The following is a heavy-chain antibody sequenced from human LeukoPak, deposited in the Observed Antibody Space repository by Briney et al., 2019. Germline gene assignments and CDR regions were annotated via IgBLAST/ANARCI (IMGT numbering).Heavy chain of an antibody. CDR2: INPNSGGT. D-gene: IGHD4-17*01. CDR3: ARDPDDYGDYSYFDY. CDR1: GYTFTGYY. Sequence: ASVKVSCKASGYTFTGYYMHWVRQAPGQGLEWMGWINPNSGGTNYAQKFQGRVTMTRDTSISTAYMELSRLRSDDTAVYYCARDPDDYGDYSYFDYWGQGTLVTVSS. J-gene: IGHJ4*02. V-gene: IGHV1-2*02.